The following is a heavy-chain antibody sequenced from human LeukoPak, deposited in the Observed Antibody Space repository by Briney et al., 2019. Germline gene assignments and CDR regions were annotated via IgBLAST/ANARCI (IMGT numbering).Heavy chain of an antibody. CDR2: IYTSGST. V-gene: IGHV4-4*07. D-gene: IGHD3-22*01. CDR3: ARDGRYYDSSGYIRGFDY. Sequence: SETLSLTCTVSGGSISSYYWSWIRQPAGKGLEWIGRIYTSGSTNYNPSLKSRVTMSVDTSKNQFSLKLSSVTAADTAVYYCARDGRYYDSSGYIRGFDYWGQGTLVTVSS. J-gene: IGHJ4*02. CDR1: GGSISSYY.